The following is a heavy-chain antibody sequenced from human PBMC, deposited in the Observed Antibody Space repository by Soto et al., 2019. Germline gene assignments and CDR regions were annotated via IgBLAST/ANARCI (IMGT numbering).Heavy chain of an antibody. CDR3: ARAGCDGGTCYTLVGLRYGMDV. CDR2: ISYDGNNK. Sequence: QVQLVESGGGVVQPGRSLRLSCAASGFTFSNYAMYWVRQAPGKWLEWVAVISYDGNNKYYADSVKGRFTISGDNSKNTLYLQMNSLRAEDTAVYYCARAGCDGGTCYTLVGLRYGMDVWGQGTTVTVSS. CDR1: GFTFSNYA. V-gene: IGHV3-30-3*01. D-gene: IGHD2-15*01. J-gene: IGHJ6*02.